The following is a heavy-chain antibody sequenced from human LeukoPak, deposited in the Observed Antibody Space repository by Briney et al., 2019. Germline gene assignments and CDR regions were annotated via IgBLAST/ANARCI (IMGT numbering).Heavy chain of an antibody. CDR3: AKERHSSGWYGGFDY. Sequence: PGGSLRLSCAASGFTFSSYAMSWVRQAPGKGMEWLSAISGSGGSTYYADSVKGRFTISRDNSKNTLYLQMNSLRADDTAVYYCAKERHSSGWYGGFDYWGQGTLVTVSS. J-gene: IGHJ4*02. V-gene: IGHV3-23*01. D-gene: IGHD6-19*01. CDR2: ISGSGGST. CDR1: GFTFSSYA.